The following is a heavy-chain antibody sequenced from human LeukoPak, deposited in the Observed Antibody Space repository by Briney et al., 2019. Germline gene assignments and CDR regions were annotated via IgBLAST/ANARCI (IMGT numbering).Heavy chain of an antibody. V-gene: IGHV3-30*02. CDR2: IRYDGSNK. D-gene: IGHD4-17*01. Sequence: PGGSLRLSCAASGFTFSSYGMHWVRQAPGKGLEWVAFIRYDGSNKYYADSVKGRFTISRDNSKNTLYLQMNSLRAEDTAVYYCARGDYGDYGIDYWGQGTLVTVSS. CDR1: GFTFSSYG. J-gene: IGHJ4*02. CDR3: ARGDYGDYGIDY.